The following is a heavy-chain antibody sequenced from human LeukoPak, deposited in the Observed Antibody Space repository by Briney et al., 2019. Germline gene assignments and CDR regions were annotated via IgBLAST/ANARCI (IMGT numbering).Heavy chain of an antibody. J-gene: IGHJ4*02. Sequence: GSLRLSCAASGFTFSDYYMTWIRQPPGKGLEWIGEINHSGSTNYNPSLKSRVTISVDTSKNQFSLKLSSVTAADTAVYYCASGIAARLDYWGQGTLVTVSS. CDR2: INHSGST. CDR3: ASGIAARLDY. CDR1: GFTFSDYY. V-gene: IGHV4-34*01. D-gene: IGHD6-6*01.